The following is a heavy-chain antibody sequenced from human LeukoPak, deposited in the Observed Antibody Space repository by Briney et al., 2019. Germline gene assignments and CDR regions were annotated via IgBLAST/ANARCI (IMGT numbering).Heavy chain of an antibody. CDR1: GGSISSYY. CDR3: AREGPIAVAGYWFDP. CDR2: IYYSGST. V-gene: IGHV4-59*01. J-gene: IGHJ5*02. Sequence: PSETLSLTCTVSGGSISSYYWSWIRQPPGKGLEWIGYIYYSGSTNCNPSLKSRVTISVDTSKNQFSLKLSSVTAADTAVYYCAREGPIAVAGYWFDPWGQGTLVTVSS. D-gene: IGHD6-19*01.